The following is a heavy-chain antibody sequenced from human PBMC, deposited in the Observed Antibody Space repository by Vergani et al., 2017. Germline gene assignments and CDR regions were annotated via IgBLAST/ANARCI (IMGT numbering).Heavy chain of an antibody. CDR2: ISGSGGST. D-gene: IGHD6-6*01. J-gene: IGHJ6*02. CDR3: AKDPPVSSSHYYYYGMDV. CDR1: GFTFSSYA. V-gene: IGHV3-23*01. Sequence: EVQLLESGGGLVQPGGSLRLSCAASGFTFSSYAMSWVRQAPGKGLEWVSAISGSGGSTYYADSVKGRFTISRDNSKNTLYLQMNSLRAEDTAVYYCAKDPPVSSSHYYYYGMDVWGQGTTVTVSS.